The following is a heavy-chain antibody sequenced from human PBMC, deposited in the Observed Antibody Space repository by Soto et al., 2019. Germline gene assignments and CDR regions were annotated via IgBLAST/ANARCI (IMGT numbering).Heavy chain of an antibody. CDR2: ISYSGGTT. J-gene: IGHJ4*01. V-gene: IGHV3-23*01. CDR3: SKGGPKGAGSSTSARFDY. CDR1: WFTLYPFT. Sequence: GSLRLSRAASWFTLYPFTIRWVPQAAGKGLEGVSGISYSGGTTYNSDSVKGRFTVSRDNSRNTLYLQVDNLRAEDTALYYCSKGGPKGAGSSTSARFDYWGRGTLVTVSS. D-gene: IGHD6-13*01.